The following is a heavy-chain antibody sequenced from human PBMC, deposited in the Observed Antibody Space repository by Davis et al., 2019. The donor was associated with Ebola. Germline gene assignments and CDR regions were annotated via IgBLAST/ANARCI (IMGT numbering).Heavy chain of an antibody. D-gene: IGHD6-19*01. CDR3: ARVALGYSSGWHGDH. J-gene: IGHJ4*02. V-gene: IGHV3-21*04. Sequence: PGGSLRLSCAASGFTFSTNNVNWVRQAPGKGLEWVSSISRSGSYIYYADSVKGRFTISRDNAKNSLSLQMNSLRVDDTAVYYCARVALGYSSGWHGDHWGQGVLVTVS. CDR1: GFTFSTNN. CDR2: ISRSGSYI.